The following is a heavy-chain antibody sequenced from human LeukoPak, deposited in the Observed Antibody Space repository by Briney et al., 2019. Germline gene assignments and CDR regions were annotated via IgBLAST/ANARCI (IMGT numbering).Heavy chain of an antibody. CDR1: GGSISSYY. CDR3: ARGMFGLRGPLDY. V-gene: IGHV4-59*01. Sequence: SETLSLTCTVSGGSISSYYWSWIRQPPGKGLEWIGYIYYSGSTNYNPSLKSRVTISVDTSKNQFSLKLSSVTAADTAVYYCARGMFGLRGPLDYWGQGTLVTVSS. CDR2: IYYSGST. D-gene: IGHD3-10*02. J-gene: IGHJ4*02.